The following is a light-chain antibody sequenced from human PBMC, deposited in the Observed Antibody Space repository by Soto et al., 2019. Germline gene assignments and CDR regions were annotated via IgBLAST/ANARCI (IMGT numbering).Light chain of an antibody. CDR1: SSDIGSNA. Sequence: QSVLTQPPSASGTPGQRVTISCSGGSSDIGSNAVNWFQQLPGTAPKLLIYTNIQRPSGVPDRFSGSKSGTSASLAISGLQSGDEADYYCVAWHDSLNGYVFGTGTKVTVL. V-gene: IGLV1-44*01. CDR3: VAWHDSLNGYV. CDR2: TNI. J-gene: IGLJ1*01.